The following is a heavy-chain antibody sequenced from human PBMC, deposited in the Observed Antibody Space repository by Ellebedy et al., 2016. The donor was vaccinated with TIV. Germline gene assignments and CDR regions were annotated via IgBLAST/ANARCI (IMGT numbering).Heavy chain of an antibody. D-gene: IGHD6-13*01. Sequence: PGGSLRLSCAASGFTFSNFALHWVRQAPGKGLEWVAVISYDEGYKFYTDSVKGRFTVSRDNSKNTLSLQMDSLRGEDSAVYYCVRDASYSSSWFDYWGQGALVSVSS. CDR3: VRDASYSSSWFDY. J-gene: IGHJ4*02. V-gene: IGHV3-30*10. CDR2: ISYDEGYK. CDR1: GFTFSNFA.